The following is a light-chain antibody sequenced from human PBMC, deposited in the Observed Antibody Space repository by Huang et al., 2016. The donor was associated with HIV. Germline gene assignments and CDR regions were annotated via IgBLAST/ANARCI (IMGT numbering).Light chain of an antibody. Sequence: EIVMTQAPLSLSVSPGQPASISCKSSQSLLHSDGNTYLYWFLQKAGQSPQLLMYEVSSRFSGVPDRFSGSGSGTDFTLRISRVEAEDVGTYYCMQGINLPRTFGGGTKVEIK. CDR1: QSLLHSDGNTY. V-gene: IGKV2-29*03. CDR3: MQGINLPRT. CDR2: EVS. J-gene: IGKJ4*01.